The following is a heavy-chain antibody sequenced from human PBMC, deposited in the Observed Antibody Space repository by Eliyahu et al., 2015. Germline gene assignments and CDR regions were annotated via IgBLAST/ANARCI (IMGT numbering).Heavy chain of an antibody. D-gene: IGHD6-13*01. CDR2: ISAYNGNT. CDR1: GYTFTSXG. CDR3: ARDGGYSSSWFDP. J-gene: IGHJ5*02. Sequence: QVQLVQSGAEVKKPGAXMXVSCKASGYTFTSXGIXWVRXAPGQGLEWMGWISAYNGNTNYAQKVQGRVTMTTDTPTSTAYMELRSLRSDDTAVYYCARDGGYSSSWFDPWGQGTLVSVSS. V-gene: IGHV1-18*01.